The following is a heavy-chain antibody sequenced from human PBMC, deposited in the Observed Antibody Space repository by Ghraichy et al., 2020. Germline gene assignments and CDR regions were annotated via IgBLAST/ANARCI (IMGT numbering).Heavy chain of an antibody. J-gene: IGHJ6*02. CDR1: GGSISGGGNS. D-gene: IGHD2-2*01. CDR3: ARDTISVFAMDV. CDR2: IYPSGIT. Sequence: SETLSLTCAVSGGSISGGGNSWSWIRQSQGKGLEWIGYIYPSGITNYNPPLNNRVTMSIDTSKNHFSLKLTSVTAADTAVYYCARDTISVFAMDVWGQGTTVTVSS. V-gene: IGHV4-30-2*06.